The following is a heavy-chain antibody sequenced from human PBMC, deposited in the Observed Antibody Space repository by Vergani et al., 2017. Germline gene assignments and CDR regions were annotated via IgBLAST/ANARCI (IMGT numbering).Heavy chain of an antibody. V-gene: IGHV3-15*07. J-gene: IGHJ6*02. CDR3: TTDPRYCGDGSCYWLRDHHYYGMDV. CDR1: GFSFRNAW. D-gene: IGHD2-21*01. Sequence: EVPLLSSGGGIVTPGGSLRLSCVASGFSFRNAWMNWVRRTPGKGLEWVGRIKSTFDRGTTDYAAAVKGRFTISRDDSKNTLFLQMNGLKTEDIGVYYCTTDPRYCGDGSCYWLRDHHYYGMDVWGQGTTVTVSS. CDR2: IKSTFDRGTT.